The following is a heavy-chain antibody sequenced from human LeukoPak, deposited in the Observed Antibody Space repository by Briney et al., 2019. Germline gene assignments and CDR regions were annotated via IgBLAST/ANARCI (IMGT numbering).Heavy chain of an antibody. V-gene: IGHV1-69*06. Sequence: SVKLSCKASGGTFSSYAISWVRQAPGQGLEWMGGIIPIFGTANYAQKFQGRVTITADKSTSTAYMELSSLRSEDTAVYYCAREGYSSGWFDYWGQGTLVTVSS. CDR2: IIPIFGTA. D-gene: IGHD6-19*01. CDR1: GGTFSSYA. J-gene: IGHJ4*02. CDR3: AREGYSSGWFDY.